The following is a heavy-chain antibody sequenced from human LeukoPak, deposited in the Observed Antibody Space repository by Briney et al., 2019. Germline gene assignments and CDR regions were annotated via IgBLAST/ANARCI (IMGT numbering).Heavy chain of an antibody. Sequence: PGGSLRLSCAASGFTFSSYWMHWVRQAPGKGLVWVSRINSDGSSTSYADSVKGRFTISRDNAKNSVHLQMNSLRAEDTAVYYCAREGATMGYAFDIWGQGTMVTVSS. CDR1: GFTFSSYW. CDR2: INSDGSST. CDR3: AREGATMGYAFDI. J-gene: IGHJ3*02. V-gene: IGHV3-74*01. D-gene: IGHD5-24*01.